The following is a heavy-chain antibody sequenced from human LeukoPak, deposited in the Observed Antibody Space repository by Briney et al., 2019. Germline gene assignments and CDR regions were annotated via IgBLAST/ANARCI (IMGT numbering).Heavy chain of an antibody. Sequence: GGSLRLSCAASGFTFSSYSMNWVRQAPGKGLEWVSSIRSSSSYIYYADSLKGRFTISRDNAKNSLYLQMNSLRAEDTALYHCARGRYSYGHAFDYWGQGTLVTVSS. D-gene: IGHD5-18*01. V-gene: IGHV3-21*04. CDR3: ARGRYSYGHAFDY. CDR1: GFTFSSYS. CDR2: IRSSSSYI. J-gene: IGHJ4*02.